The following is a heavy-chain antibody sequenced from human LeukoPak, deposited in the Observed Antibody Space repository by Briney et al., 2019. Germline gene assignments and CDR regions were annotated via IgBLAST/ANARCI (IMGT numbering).Heavy chain of an antibody. J-gene: IGHJ4*02. CDR1: GYTLTSYG. CDR3: AREGLGELTLDY. V-gene: IGHV1-18*01. CDR2: ISTYNGDT. Sequence: ASVKVSCKASGYTLTSYGISWVRQAPGQGLEWMGWISTYNGDTNYAQKLQGRVTMTTDTSTNTAYMELRSLRSDDTAVCYCAREGLGELTLDYWGQGTLVTVSS. D-gene: IGHD3-16*01.